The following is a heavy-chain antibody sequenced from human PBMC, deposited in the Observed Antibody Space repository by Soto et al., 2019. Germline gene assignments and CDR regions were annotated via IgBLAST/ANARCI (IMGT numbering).Heavy chain of an antibody. V-gene: IGHV1-69*01. CDR1: GGTFSSYA. D-gene: IGHD5-18*01. J-gene: IGHJ5*02. Sequence: QVQLVQSGAEVKKPGSSEEVSCKASGGTFSSYAISWVRQAPGQGLEWMGGIIPIFGTANYAQKFQGRVTITADESTSTAYMELSSLRSEDTAVYYCASGGYSYAFLWFDPWGQGTLVTVSS. CDR2: IIPIFGTA. CDR3: ASGGYSYAFLWFDP.